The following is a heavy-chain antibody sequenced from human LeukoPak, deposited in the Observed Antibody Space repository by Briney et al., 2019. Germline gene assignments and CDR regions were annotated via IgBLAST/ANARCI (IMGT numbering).Heavy chain of an antibody. J-gene: IGHJ6*03. CDR1: GGSISSYY. Sequence: SETLSLTCTVSGGSISSYYWRWLRQPPGKGLEWIGYIYDSGSTNYNPSLKSRVTISVDTSKNQFSLKLSSVTAADTAVYYCARDFSLEGSDYYYYYMDVWGKGTTVTVSS. V-gene: IGHV4-59*01. CDR2: IYDSGST. D-gene: IGHD3-3*01. CDR3: ARDFSLEGSDYYYYYMDV.